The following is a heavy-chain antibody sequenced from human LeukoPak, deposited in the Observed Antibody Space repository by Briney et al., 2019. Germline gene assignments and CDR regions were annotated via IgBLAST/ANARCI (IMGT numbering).Heavy chain of an antibody. CDR2: MNSDGSVT. Sequence: PGGSLRLSCAASGFTFSTSWMHWVRQPPGKGLVWVSRMNSDGSVTTYTDSVNGRFTISRDNAKNTLYLQMTSLRAEDTAVYYCARGVNGNSDYWGQGTLVTVSS. D-gene: IGHD2-8*01. CDR1: GFTFSTSW. J-gene: IGHJ4*02. CDR3: ARGVNGNSDY. V-gene: IGHV3-74*01.